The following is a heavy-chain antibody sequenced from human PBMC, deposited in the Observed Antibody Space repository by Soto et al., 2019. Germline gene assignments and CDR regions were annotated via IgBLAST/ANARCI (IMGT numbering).Heavy chain of an antibody. V-gene: IGHV1-3*01. CDR1: GYTFTSYA. J-gene: IGHJ4*02. Sequence: ASVKVSCKASGYTFTSYAMHWVRQAPGQRLEWMGWINAGNGNTKYSQKFQGRVTITRDTSASTAYMELSSLRSEDTAVYYCARRRLRFLEWLLLFAYWGQGTLVTVSS. D-gene: IGHD3-3*01. CDR3: ARRRLRFLEWLLLFAY. CDR2: INAGNGNT.